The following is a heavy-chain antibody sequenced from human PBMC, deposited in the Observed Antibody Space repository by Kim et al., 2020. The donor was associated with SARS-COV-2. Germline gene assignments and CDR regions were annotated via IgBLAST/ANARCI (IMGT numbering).Heavy chain of an antibody. J-gene: IGHJ6*01. CDR3: ARHSGGDFWSGYVYYY. V-gene: IGHV4-39*01. CDR2: MYYSGST. D-gene: IGHD3-3*01. Sequence: SETLSLTCTVSGGSISSSSYYWGWIRQPPGKGLEWIGSMYYSGSTYYNPSLKSRVTISVDTSKNQFSRKLSSVTAADTAVYYCARHSGGDFWSGYVYYY. CDR1: GGSISSSSYY.